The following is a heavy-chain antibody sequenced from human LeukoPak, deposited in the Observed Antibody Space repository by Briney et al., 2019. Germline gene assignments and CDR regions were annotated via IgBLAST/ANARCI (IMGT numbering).Heavy chain of an antibody. CDR2: IYYSGST. D-gene: IGHD2-2*01. CDR3: ARAGWGTSNWFDP. V-gene: IGHV4-31*03. J-gene: IGHJ5*02. CDR1: GGSISSGGYC. Sequence: SETLSLTCTVSGGSISSGGYCWSWIRQHPGKGLEWIGYIYYSGSTYYNPSLKSRVTISVDTSKNQFSLKLSSVTAADTAVYYCARAGWGTSNWFDPWGQGTLVTVSS.